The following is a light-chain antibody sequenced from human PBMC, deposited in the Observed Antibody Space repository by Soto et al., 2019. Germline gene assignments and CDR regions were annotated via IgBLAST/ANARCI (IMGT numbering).Light chain of an antibody. Sequence: DIQMTQSPSTLSGSVGDRVTITCRASQTISSWLAWYQQKPGKAPKLLIYKASTLKSGVPSRFSGSGSGTEFALSISRLQPDDFATYYCQHHNSYSEAFGQGTKVEL. V-gene: IGKV1-5*03. CDR3: QHHNSYSEA. J-gene: IGKJ1*01. CDR2: KAS. CDR1: QTISSW.